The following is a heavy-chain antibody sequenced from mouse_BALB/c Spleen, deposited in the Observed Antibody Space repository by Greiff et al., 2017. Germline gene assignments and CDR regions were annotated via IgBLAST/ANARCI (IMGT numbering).Heavy chain of an antibody. CDR1: GYTFTSYW. J-gene: IGHJ2*01. CDR3: SIYYDYPFDY. V-gene: IGHV1-69*02. D-gene: IGHD2-4*01. CDR2: IYPSDSYT. Sequence: VQLQQPGAELVRPGASVKLSCKASGYTFTSYWMNWVKQRPGQGLEWIGNIYPSDSYTNYNQKFKDKATLTVDKSSSTAYMQLSSPTSEDSAVYYCSIYYDYPFDYWGQGATLTVSS.